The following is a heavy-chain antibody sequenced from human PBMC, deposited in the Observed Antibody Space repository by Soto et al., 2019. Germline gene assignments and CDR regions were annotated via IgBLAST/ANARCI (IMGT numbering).Heavy chain of an antibody. D-gene: IGHD6-13*01. Sequence: EVQLLESGGGLVQPGGSLRLSCAASGFTFSSYAMSWVRQAPGKGLEWVSAISGSGGSTYYADSVKGRFNISRDNSKNTLYLQMNSLRAEDTAVYYCAKAPGSSWYRGNYWGQGTLVTVSS. J-gene: IGHJ4*02. CDR1: GFTFSSYA. V-gene: IGHV3-23*01. CDR2: ISGSGGST. CDR3: AKAPGSSWYRGNY.